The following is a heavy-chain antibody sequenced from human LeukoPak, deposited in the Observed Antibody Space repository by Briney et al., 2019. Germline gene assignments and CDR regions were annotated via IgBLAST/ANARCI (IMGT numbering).Heavy chain of an antibody. CDR1: GFTVSSKY. Sequence: PGGSLRLSCVVSGFTVSSKYMSWVRQAPGKGLEWVSVIYSGGSTYYADSVKGRFTIFRDNSKNTLYLQMNSLRAEDTAVYYCARVGTYDAFDIWGQGTMVTVSS. D-gene: IGHD3-10*01. CDR3: ARVGTYDAFDI. J-gene: IGHJ3*02. V-gene: IGHV3-66*01. CDR2: IYSGGST.